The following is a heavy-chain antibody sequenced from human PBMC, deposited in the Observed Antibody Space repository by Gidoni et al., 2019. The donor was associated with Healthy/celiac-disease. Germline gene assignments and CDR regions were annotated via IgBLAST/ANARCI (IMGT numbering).Heavy chain of an antibody. Sequence: VQLVQSGPEVTTPGSSVKVSCKASGRTFSSYAISWVRQAPGQGLEWMGGIIPICGTANYAQKDQGRVKITADKATSTAYMELSRLRCEETTVYYCARANWYYSIVGVDDWGQGTLVTVSS. V-gene: IGHV1-69*06. CDR3: ARANWYYSIVGVDD. CDR1: GRTFSSYA. D-gene: IGHD1-7*01. J-gene: IGHJ4*02. CDR2: IIPICGTA.